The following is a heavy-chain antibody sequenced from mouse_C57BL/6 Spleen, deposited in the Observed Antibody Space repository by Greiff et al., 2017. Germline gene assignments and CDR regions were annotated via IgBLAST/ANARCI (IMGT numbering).Heavy chain of an antibody. D-gene: IGHD2-5*01. J-gene: IGHJ2*01. CDR1: GYTFTDYE. CDR3: TSSSYYSNYAYFDY. CDR2: IDPETGGT. Sequence: QVQLKQSGAELVRPGASVTLSCKASGYTFTDYEMHWVKQTPVHGLEWIGAIDPETGGTAYNQKFKGKAILTADKSSSTAYMELRSLTSEDSAVYYCTSSSYYSNYAYFDYWGQGTTLTVSS. V-gene: IGHV1-15*01.